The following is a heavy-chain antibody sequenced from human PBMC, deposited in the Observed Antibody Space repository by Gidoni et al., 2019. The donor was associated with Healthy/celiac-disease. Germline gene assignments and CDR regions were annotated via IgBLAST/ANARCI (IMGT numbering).Heavy chain of an antibody. CDR3: AKDLAPYSSGWYGWFDP. CDR1: GFTFSSYA. CDR2: ISGSGGST. Sequence: EVQLLESGGGLVQPGGSLRLSCAASGFTFSSYAMSWVRQAPGKGLEWVSAISGSGGSTYYADSVKGRFTISRDNSKNTLYLQMNSLRAEDTAVYYCAKDLAPYSSGWYGWFDPWGQGTLVTVSS. D-gene: IGHD6-19*01. J-gene: IGHJ5*02. V-gene: IGHV3-23*01.